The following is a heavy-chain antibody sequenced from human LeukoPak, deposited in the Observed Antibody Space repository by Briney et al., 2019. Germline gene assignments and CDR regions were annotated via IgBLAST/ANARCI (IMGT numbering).Heavy chain of an antibody. CDR3: AKHLRATNTYIFFGLDV. V-gene: IGHV3-20*04. D-gene: IGHD1-26*01. Sequence: RPGGSLRLSCAATGFTFKDYGMHWVRRPPGKGLEWVSGINWNGGGTDYADSVKGRFTISRDNAKNSLYLHMTILRPEDTALYYCAKHLRATNTYIFFGLDVWGQGTTVTVSS. CDR2: INWNGGGT. J-gene: IGHJ6*02. CDR1: GFTFKDYG.